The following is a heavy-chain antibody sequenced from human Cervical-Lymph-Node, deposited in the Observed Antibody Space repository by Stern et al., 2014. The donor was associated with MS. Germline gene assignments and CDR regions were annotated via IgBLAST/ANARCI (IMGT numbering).Heavy chain of an antibody. CDR1: GFTFSDHY. V-gene: IGHV3-11*01. CDR3: AAGYCRSTSCHYGMDV. CDR2: ISYRGSDL. J-gene: IGHJ6*02. D-gene: IGHD2-2*01. Sequence: VQLVQSGGGLVKPGGSLRLSCAASGFTFSDHYITWIRQAPGTGLEWVSYISYRGSDLYDADSVKARFPISRDNAKNSLYLQMNSLRADDTAVYYCAAGYCRSTSCHYGMDVWGQGTTVTVS.